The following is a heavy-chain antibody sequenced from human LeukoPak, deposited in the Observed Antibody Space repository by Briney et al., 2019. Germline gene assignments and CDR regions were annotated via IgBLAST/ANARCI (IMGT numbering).Heavy chain of an antibody. D-gene: IGHD2-2*01. CDR2: ISYDGSNK. V-gene: IGHV3-30-3*01. J-gene: IGHJ4*02. Sequence: GRSLRLSCAASGFTFSSYAMHWVRQAPGKGLEWVAVISYDGSNKYYADSVKGRFTISRDNSKNTLYLQMNSLRAEDTAVYYCARVEPVIVVVPAAIDYWGQGTLVTVSS. CDR1: GFTFSSYA. CDR3: ARVEPVIVVVPAAIDY.